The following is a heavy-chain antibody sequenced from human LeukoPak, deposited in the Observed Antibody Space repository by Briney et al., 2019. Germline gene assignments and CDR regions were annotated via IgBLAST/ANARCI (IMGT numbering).Heavy chain of an antibody. Sequence: SETLCLTCTVSGGSISSYYWSWIRQPPGKGLEWIGYIYYSGSTNYNPSLKSRVTISVDTSKNQFSLKLSSVTAADTAVYYCARGPSYKYAFDIWGQGTMVTVSS. CDR3: ARGPSYKYAFDI. J-gene: IGHJ3*02. D-gene: IGHD5-24*01. V-gene: IGHV4-59*01. CDR1: GGSISSYY. CDR2: IYYSGST.